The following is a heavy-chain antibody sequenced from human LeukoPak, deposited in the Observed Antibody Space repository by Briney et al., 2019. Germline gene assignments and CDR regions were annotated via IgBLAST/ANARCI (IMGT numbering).Heavy chain of an antibody. CDR2: IRDSRSII. CDR1: GFSFSAYS. CDR3: AREGSITGTEYFDY. J-gene: IGHJ4*02. V-gene: IGHV3-48*01. Sequence: GGSLRLSCAASGFSFSAYSMNWVRQAPGKGLEWVSHIRDSRSIICYADSVKGRFTISRDNAKNSLYLQMNNLRAEDTAIYYCAREGSITGTEYFDYWGQGILVTVSS. D-gene: IGHD1-20*01.